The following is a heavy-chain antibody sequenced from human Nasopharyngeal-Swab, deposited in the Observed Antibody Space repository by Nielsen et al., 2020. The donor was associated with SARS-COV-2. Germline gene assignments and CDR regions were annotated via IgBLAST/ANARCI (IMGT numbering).Heavy chain of an antibody. CDR3: AKDMVLVDIVVVPAAVPDY. CDR2: ISWDGGST. V-gene: IGHV3-43D*04. CDR1: GFTFDDYA. J-gene: IGHJ4*02. D-gene: IGHD2-2*01. Sequence: GGSLRLFCAASGFTFDDYAMHWVRQAPGKGLEWVSLISWDGGSTYYADSVKGRFTISRDNSKNSLYLQMNSLRAEDTALYYCAKDMVLVDIVVVPAAVPDYWGQGTLVTVSS.